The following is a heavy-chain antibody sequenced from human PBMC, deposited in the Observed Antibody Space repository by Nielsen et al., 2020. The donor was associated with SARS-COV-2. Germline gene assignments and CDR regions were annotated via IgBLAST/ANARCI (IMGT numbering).Heavy chain of an antibody. CDR2: ISWNSGSI. J-gene: IGHJ4*02. D-gene: IGHD6-19*01. V-gene: IGHV3-9*01. CDR1: GFTFDDYA. Sequence: GGSLTLSCAASGFTFDDYAMHWVRQAPGKGLEWVSGISWNSGSIGYADPVKGRFTISRDNAKNSLYLQMNSLRAEDTALYYCAKDGHSSGWYGAPDYWGQGTLVTVSS. CDR3: AKDGHSSGWYGAPDY.